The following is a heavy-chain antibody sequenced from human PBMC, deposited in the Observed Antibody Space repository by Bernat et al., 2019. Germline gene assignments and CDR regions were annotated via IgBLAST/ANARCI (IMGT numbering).Heavy chain of an antibody. D-gene: IGHD3-16*01. V-gene: IGHV3-23*01. CDR3: AKDDWGGDYGAFDI. J-gene: IGHJ3*02. CDR2: VSGSGGST. CDR1: GFTFSSYA. Sequence: EVQLLESGGGLVQPGGSLRLSCAASGFTFSSYAMSWVRQAPGQGLEWVSAVSGSGGSTYYADSVKGRFTISRDNSKNTLYLQMNSLRAEDTAVYDCAKDDWGGDYGAFDIWGQGTMVTVSS.